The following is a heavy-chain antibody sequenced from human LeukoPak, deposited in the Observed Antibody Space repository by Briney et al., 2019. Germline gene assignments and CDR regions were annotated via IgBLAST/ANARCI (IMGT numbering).Heavy chain of an antibody. CDR3: ARQTGSGLFTLP. CDR1: GGSFSGYY. V-gene: IGHV4-34*01. J-gene: IGHJ4*02. CDR2: IYYSGNT. Sequence: SETLSLTCAVYGGSFSGYYWSWIRQPPGKGLEWIGSIYYSGNTYYNASLKSQVSISIDTSKNQFSLRLTSVTAADTAVYYCARQTGSGLFTLPGGQGTLVTVSS. D-gene: IGHD3/OR15-3a*01.